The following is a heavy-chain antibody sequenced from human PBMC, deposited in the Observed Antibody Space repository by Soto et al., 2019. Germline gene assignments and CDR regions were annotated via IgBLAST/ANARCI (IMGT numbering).Heavy chain of an antibody. CDR3: ARQPPEYSGYDDAFDI. Sequence: PGASLXISCKGSGYSFTSYWIGWVRQMPGKGLEWMGIIYPGDSDTRYSPSFQGQVTISADKSISTAYLQWSSLKASDTAMYYCARQPPEYSGYDDAFDIWGQGTMVTVSS. J-gene: IGHJ3*02. CDR2: IYPGDSDT. D-gene: IGHD5-12*01. V-gene: IGHV5-51*01. CDR1: GYSFTSYW.